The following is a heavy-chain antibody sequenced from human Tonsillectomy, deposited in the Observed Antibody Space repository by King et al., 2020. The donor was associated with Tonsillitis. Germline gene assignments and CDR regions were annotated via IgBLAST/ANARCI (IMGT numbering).Heavy chain of an antibody. V-gene: IGHV3-30-3*01. D-gene: IGHD6-19*01. Sequence: VQLVESGGGVVQPGRSLRLSCAASGFTFNSYLMHWVRQAPGKGLEWVAVISFDGSYTYYVDSVKGRFTXSRDNSKNSLYLQMNSLIPEATAVYYCAXXVEAVGFDVWGXXTTVTVSS. CDR1: GFTFNSYL. CDR2: ISFDGSYT. CDR3: AXXVEAVGFDV. J-gene: IGHJ6*02.